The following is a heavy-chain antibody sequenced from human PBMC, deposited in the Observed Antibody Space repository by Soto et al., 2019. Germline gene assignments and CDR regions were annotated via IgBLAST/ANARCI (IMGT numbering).Heavy chain of an antibody. CDR2: INPNSGGT. V-gene: IGHV1-2*02. J-gene: IGHJ4*02. Sequence: ASVKVSCKASGYTFTGYYMHWVRQAPGQGLEWMGWINPNSGGTNYAQKFQGRVTMTGDTSISTAYMELSRLRCEDTAVYYCARGSLRYFDRTVGFDYWGQGTLVTVSS. CDR1: GYTFTGYY. CDR3: ARGSLRYFDRTVGFDY. D-gene: IGHD3-9*01.